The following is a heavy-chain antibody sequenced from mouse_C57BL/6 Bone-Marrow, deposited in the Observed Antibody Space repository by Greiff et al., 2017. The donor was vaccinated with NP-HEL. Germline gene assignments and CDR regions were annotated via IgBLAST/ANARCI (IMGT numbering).Heavy chain of an antibody. V-gene: IGHV1-26*01. Sequence: EVKLQQSGPELVKPGASVKISCKASGYTFTDYYMNWVKQSHGKSLEWIGDINPNNGGTSYNQKFKGKATLTVDKSSSTAYMELRSLTSEDSAVYYCGFLPFITTVVADYWGQGTTLTVSS. CDR3: GFLPFITTVVADY. D-gene: IGHD1-1*01. CDR1: GYTFTDYY. J-gene: IGHJ2*01. CDR2: INPNNGGT.